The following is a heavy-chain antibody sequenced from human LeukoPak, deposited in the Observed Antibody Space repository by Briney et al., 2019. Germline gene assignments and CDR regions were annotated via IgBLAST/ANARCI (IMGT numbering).Heavy chain of an antibody. Sequence: GESLKISCKSSGYSYTSYWIGWVRQMPGKGLEWMGIIYPGDSDTRYSRSFQGQATISADKSLRTAYLQWRSLKASDTGIYFCARQGDDYDPDAFDIWGQGTMVTVSS. CDR3: ARQGDDYDPDAFDI. CDR1: GYSYTSYW. J-gene: IGHJ3*02. CDR2: IYPGDSDT. V-gene: IGHV5-51*01. D-gene: IGHD5-24*01.